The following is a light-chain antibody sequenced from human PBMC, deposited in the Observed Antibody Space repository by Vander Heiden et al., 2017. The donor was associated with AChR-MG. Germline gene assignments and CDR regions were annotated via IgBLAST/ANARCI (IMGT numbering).Light chain of an antibody. Sequence: ELVMTQSPATLSVSPGERATLSCRASQSVSSNLAWYQQKPGQAPRLLIYGASTRATGIPARFSGSGCGREFTLTISSRQSEDFAVYYCQLDNNWPSYTFGQGTKLEIK. CDR2: GAS. CDR1: QSVSSN. V-gene: IGKV3-15*01. J-gene: IGKJ2*01. CDR3: QLDNNWPSYT.